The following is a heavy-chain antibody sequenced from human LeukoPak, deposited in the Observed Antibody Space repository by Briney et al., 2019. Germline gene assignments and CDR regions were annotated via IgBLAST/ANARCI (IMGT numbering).Heavy chain of an antibody. CDR2: ISGSGVKT. V-gene: IGHV3-23*01. CDR3: AKDHDADY. D-gene: IGHD3-3*01. J-gene: IGHJ4*02. CDR1: GFTFSSYA. Sequence: GGSLRLSCAVSGFTFSSYAMHWVRQAPGKGLEWVAGISGSGVKTYYADSVKGRFTISRDNSKKTLYLQMNSLRVEDTAVYYCAKDHDADYWGQGTLVTVSS.